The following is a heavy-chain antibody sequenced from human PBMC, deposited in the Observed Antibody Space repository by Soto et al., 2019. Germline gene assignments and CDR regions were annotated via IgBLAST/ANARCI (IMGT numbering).Heavy chain of an antibody. D-gene: IGHD6-13*01. CDR1: GGSISSYY. CDR3: ARDYSSSVPRKGWFDP. V-gene: IGHV4-59*01. CDR2: IYYSGST. J-gene: IGHJ5*02. Sequence: SETLSLTCTVSGGSISSYYWSWIRQPPGKGLEWIGYIYYSGSTNYNPSLKSRVTISVDTSKNQFSLKLSSVTAADTAVYYCARDYSSSVPRKGWFDPWGQGTLVTVSS.